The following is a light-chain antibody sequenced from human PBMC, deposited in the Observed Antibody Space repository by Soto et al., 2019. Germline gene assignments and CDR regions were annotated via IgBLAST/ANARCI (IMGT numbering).Light chain of an antibody. CDR2: EVI. CDR3: NSYTTSNTFA. J-gene: IGLJ6*01. CDR1: SSDIGAHNF. Sequence: QSALTQPASVSGSPGQAITVSCSGTSSDIGAHNFVSWYQQHPGKAPKLIIYEVINRPSGVSDRFSGSKSGNTASLTISGLQSEDEADYYCNSYTTSNTFAFGSGTKVTAL. V-gene: IGLV2-14*03.